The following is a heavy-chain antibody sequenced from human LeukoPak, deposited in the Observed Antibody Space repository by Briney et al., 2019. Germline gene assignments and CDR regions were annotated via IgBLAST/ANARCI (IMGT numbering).Heavy chain of an antibody. Sequence: GASVKVSCKASGYTFTGYYMHWVRQAPGQGLEWMGWINPNSGGTNYAQKFQGRVTMTRNTSISTAYMELSRLRSDDTAVYYCARERTLTSCYDYWGQGTLVTVSS. CDR3: ARERTLTSCYDY. CDR2: INPNSGGT. V-gene: IGHV1-2*02. J-gene: IGHJ4*02. D-gene: IGHD2-15*01. CDR1: GYTFTGYY.